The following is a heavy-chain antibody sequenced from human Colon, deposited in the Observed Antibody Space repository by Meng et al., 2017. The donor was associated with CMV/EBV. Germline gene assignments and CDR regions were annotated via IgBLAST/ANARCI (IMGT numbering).Heavy chain of an antibody. J-gene: IGHJ4*02. CDR2: TYQRSKWYH. Sequence: QPSVPGLEKPLPTLSIKCALTGESVSINRAAWNWIRQSPSRGLEWLGRTYQRSKWYHEYAVSVRSRISINPDTSKNHFSLQLNSVTPEDTAMYYCARYDGQDGASGYLDYWGQGILVTVSS. D-gene: IGHD3-22*01. CDR3: ARYDGQDGASGYLDY. CDR1: GESVSINRAA. V-gene: IGHV6-1*01.